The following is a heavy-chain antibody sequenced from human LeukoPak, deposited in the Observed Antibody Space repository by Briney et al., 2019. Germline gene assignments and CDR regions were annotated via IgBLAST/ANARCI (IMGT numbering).Heavy chain of an antibody. Sequence: GGSLRLSCAASGFTFSSYAMHWVRQAPGKGLEWVAVISYDGSNKYYADSVKGRFTISRDNSKNTLYLQMNSLRAEDTAVYYCARAHTVLRYGGTAPFDYWGQGTLVTVSS. CDR1: GFTFSSYA. D-gene: IGHD3-9*01. V-gene: IGHV3-30-3*01. CDR3: ARAHTVLRYGGTAPFDY. J-gene: IGHJ4*02. CDR2: ISYDGSNK.